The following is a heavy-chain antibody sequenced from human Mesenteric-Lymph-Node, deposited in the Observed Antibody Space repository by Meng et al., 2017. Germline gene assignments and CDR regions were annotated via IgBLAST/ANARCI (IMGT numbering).Heavy chain of an antibody. J-gene: IGHJ4*02. D-gene: IGHD3-10*01. CDR2: INHSGIT. Sequence: SETLSLTCAVYGGSFSGYYWRWIRQPPGKGLEWIGEINHSGITNYNPSLKSRVTISVDTSKNQFSLKLSSVTAADTAVYYCARGRQAITMVRGVRTTPRGFDYWGQGTLVTVSS. CDR3: ARGRQAITMVRGVRTTPRGFDY. V-gene: IGHV4-34*01. CDR1: GGSFSGYY.